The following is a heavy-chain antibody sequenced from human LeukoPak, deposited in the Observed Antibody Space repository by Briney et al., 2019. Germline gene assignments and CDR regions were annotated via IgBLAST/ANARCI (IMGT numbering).Heavy chain of an antibody. D-gene: IGHD2-15*01. CDR3: TRSDYSTYFNY. CDR2: IYYNGAT. Sequence: SETLSLTCTVSGGSITDYYWIWIRQPPGKGLEYIGYIYYNGATNYNPSLKSRVTISVDTSKNQFSLNLRSVTAADTAVYFCTRSDYSTYFNYWGPGTLVTVSS. CDR1: GGSITDYY. J-gene: IGHJ4*02. V-gene: IGHV4-59*01.